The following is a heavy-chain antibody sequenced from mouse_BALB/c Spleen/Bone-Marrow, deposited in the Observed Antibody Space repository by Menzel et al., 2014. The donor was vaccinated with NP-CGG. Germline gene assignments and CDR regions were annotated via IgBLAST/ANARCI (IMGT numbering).Heavy chain of an antibody. CDR3: ARGLGLPFYAMDY. CDR2: IYPGSGST. Sequence: QVQLQQSGPELVKPGASVKMSCKASGYTFTDYVISWVKQRTGQGLEWIGEIYPGSGSTYYNEKFKGKATLTADKSSNTAYMQLSSLTSEDSAVYFCARGLGLPFYAMDYWGQGTSDTVSS. D-gene: IGHD3-1*01. CDR1: GYTFTDYV. J-gene: IGHJ4*01. V-gene: IGHV1-81*01.